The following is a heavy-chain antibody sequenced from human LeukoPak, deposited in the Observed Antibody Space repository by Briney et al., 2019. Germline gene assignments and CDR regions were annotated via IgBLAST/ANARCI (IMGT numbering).Heavy chain of an antibody. CDR2: IFYSGNT. CDR3: ARLAAISGSDYPDD. CDR1: GVSISSYY. Sequence: SETLSLTCTVSGVSISSYYWSWIRQPAGKGLEWIGYIFYSGNTIYNPSLRSRVTISADTSKNHFSLRLRSVTAADTAVYYCARLAAISGSDYPDDWGQGTLVTLSS. J-gene: IGHJ4*02. V-gene: IGHV4-59*08. D-gene: IGHD1-26*01.